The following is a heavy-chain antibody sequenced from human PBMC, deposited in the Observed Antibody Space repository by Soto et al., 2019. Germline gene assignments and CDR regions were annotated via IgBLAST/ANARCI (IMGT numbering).Heavy chain of an antibody. Sequence: QVQLVQSGPEVKKSGASVKVSCKASGYTFTNHGISWVRQAPGQGLEWMGWISAYNGDTKYAQKFQGRVTMTTDTSTNTAYMELRSLRSDDTAAYYCAREVTSILGVNYYYGMDVWGQGTTVTVSS. V-gene: IGHV1-18*01. CDR1: GYTFTNHG. CDR3: AREVTSILGVNYYYGMDV. D-gene: IGHD3-22*01. CDR2: ISAYNGDT. J-gene: IGHJ6*02.